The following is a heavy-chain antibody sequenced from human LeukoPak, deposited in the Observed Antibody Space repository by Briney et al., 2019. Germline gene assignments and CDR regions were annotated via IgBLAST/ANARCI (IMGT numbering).Heavy chain of an antibody. CDR1: GITFTSYY. J-gene: IGHJ4*02. CDR2: INPSGTIT. D-gene: IGHD6-13*01. V-gene: IGHV1-46*01. CDR3: ALIAPPHN. Sequence: ASVKVSCKASGITFTSYYIHWVRQGPGRGLEWMGKINPSGTITTYAPKYQGRVTVTKDTSTNTVYMELSSLRSDDTAVYYCALIAPPHNWGQGTLVTVSS.